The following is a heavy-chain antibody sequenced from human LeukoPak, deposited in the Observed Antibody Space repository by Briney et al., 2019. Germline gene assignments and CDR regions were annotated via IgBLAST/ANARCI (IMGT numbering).Heavy chain of an antibody. CDR3: ARGPHTYYDILTGYYNVTFNWFDP. D-gene: IGHD3-9*01. CDR2: IYYSRST. J-gene: IGHJ5*02. V-gene: IGHV4-31*03. Sequence: PSETLSLTCTVSGGSISSGGYYWSWIRQHPGKGLEWIGYIYYSRSTYYNPSLKSRVTISVDTSKNQFSLKLSSVTAADTAVYYCARGPHTYYDILTGYYNVTFNWFDPWGQGTLVTVSS. CDR1: GGSISSGGYY.